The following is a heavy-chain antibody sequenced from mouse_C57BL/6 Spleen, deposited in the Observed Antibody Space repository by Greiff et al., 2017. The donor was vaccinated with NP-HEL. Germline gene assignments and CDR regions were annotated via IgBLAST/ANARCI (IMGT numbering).Heavy chain of an antibody. CDR2: IDPSDSET. J-gene: IGHJ1*03. Sequence: QVQLQQSGAELVRPGSSVKLSCKASGYTFTSYWMHWVKQRPIQGLEWIGNIDPSDSETHYNQKFKDKATLTVDKSSSTAYMQLSSLTSEDSAVYYCARGGTGTWYFDVWGTGTTVTVSS. CDR3: ARGGTGTWYFDV. V-gene: IGHV1-52*01. D-gene: IGHD4-1*01. CDR1: GYTFTSYW.